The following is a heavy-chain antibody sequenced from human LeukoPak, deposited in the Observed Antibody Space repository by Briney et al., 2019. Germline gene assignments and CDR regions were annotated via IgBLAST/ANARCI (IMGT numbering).Heavy chain of an antibody. CDR1: GGSFRGYY. V-gene: IGHV4-34*01. CDR3: ARTRTVTAFDI. D-gene: IGHD4-11*01. Sequence: SETLSLTCAVCGGSFRGYYWSWIRQPPGKGLEWIGEINHSGSTNYNPSLKSRVTISVDTSTNQFSVKLSSVPAADTAVYYCARTRTVTAFDIWGQGTMVTVSS. CDR2: INHSGST. J-gene: IGHJ3*02.